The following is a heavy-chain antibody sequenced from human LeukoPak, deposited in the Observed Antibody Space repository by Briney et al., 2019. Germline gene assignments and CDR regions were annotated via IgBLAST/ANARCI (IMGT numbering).Heavy chain of an antibody. CDR2: IRPNDGTT. J-gene: IGHJ5*02. CDR1: GFTFSNYG. CDR3: VRGQTSLDNWFDP. Sequence: PRGSLRLSCEASGFTFSNYGMNWVRQAPGKGLEWISYIRPNDGTTHYADSVKGRFTISRDNAKNSLSLQMTSLRADDSAVYYCVRGQTSLDNWFDPWGQGTLVIVSS. V-gene: IGHV3-48*03.